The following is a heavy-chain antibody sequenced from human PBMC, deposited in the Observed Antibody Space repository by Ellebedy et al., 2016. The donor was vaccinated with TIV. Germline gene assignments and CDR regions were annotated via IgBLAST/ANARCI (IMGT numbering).Heavy chain of an antibody. V-gene: IGHV3-9*01. CDR2: ISWNGGTI. CDR3: VKGSTTMTRGCFEN. CDR1: GFTFDDYA. Sequence: SLKISCAPSGFTFDDYARHWVRQVPGKGLELVSGISWNGGTIDYADSVKGRFIISSDNAKNSLHLQMNSLREEDTDLYYCVKGSTTMTRGCFENWGQGTLVTVSA. J-gene: IGHJ4*02. D-gene: IGHD4-17*01.